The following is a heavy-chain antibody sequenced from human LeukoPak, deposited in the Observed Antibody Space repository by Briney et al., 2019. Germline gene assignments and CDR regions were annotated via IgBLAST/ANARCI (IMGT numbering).Heavy chain of an antibody. V-gene: IGHV1-8*01. J-gene: IGHJ4*02. CDR2: INPNSGAT. Sequence: ASVKVSCKASGNTFTSHDINWVRQATGQAPEWMGWINPNSGATGYAQKFQGRVTVTRDTSISTAYMELSSLTSEDTAVYYCTRHTSPTFDYWGQGTLVTVSS. CDR3: TRHTSPTFDY. D-gene: IGHD2-2*01. CDR1: GNTFTSHD.